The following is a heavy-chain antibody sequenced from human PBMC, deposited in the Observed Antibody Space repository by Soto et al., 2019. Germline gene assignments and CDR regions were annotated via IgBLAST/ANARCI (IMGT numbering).Heavy chain of an antibody. CDR3: AKVPRGSNFGYYNF. CDR1: GITFSDYG. Sequence: PGGSLRLSXAASGITFSDYGMHWVRQAPGKGLEWVAGVSNDGSNRYYVDSVKGRFTISRDNSKNTLYLQMNSLRDEDTAVYYCAKVPRGSNFGYYNFWGQGTLVTVSS. V-gene: IGHV3-30*18. J-gene: IGHJ4*02. D-gene: IGHD5-18*01. CDR2: VSNDGSNR.